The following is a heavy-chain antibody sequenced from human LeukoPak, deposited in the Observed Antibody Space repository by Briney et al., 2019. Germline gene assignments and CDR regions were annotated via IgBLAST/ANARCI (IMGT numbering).Heavy chain of an antibody. CDR1: GLTFSTYR. D-gene: IGHD6-13*01. J-gene: IGHJ3*01. V-gene: IGHV3-21*01. Sequence: PGGSLRLSFAPSGLTFSTYRMDWGRQAPGKGLEWVSSISSSSIYIYYADSVKGRFTISRDNAENSLYLQMNSLRAEDTAVYYCAKGSSSWSLWGQGTMVTVPS. CDR3: AKGSSSWSL. CDR2: ISSSSIYI.